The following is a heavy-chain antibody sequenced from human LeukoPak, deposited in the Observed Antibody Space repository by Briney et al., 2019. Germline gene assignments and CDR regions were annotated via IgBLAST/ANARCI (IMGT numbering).Heavy chain of an antibody. CDR1: GFTFSSYE. D-gene: IGHD3-10*02. V-gene: IGHV3-48*03. CDR2: ISSSGSTI. CDR3: AELGITMIGGV. Sequence: GGSLRLSCAASGFTFSSYEMNWVRQAPGKGLEWVSYISSSGSTIYYADPVKGRLTISRDNAKNSLYLQMHSVRAEDASVYYCAELGITMIGGVWGKGTTVTISS. J-gene: IGHJ6*04.